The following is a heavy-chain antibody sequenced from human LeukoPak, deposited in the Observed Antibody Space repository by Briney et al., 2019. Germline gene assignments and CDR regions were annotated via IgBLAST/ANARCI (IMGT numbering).Heavy chain of an antibody. CDR2: ISGSGGST. V-gene: IGHV3-23*01. Sequence: GGSLRLSCAVSGFTLSSYAMSWVRQAPGKGLEWVSGISGSGGSTYYADSVKGRFTISRDNSKNTLYPQVNSLRAEDTAVYYCAKDTTLVLDAFDIWGQGTMVTVSS. CDR3: AKDTTLVLDAFDI. CDR1: GFTLSSYA. D-gene: IGHD1-1*01. J-gene: IGHJ3*02.